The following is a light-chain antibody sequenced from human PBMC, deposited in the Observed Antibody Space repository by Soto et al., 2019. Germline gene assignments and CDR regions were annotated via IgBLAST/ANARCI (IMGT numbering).Light chain of an antibody. J-gene: IGKJ1*01. CDR3: QHYNSYSEA. Sequence: DIQMSQSPSSLSASVGDRVSITCLASQSISTWLAWCQQKPGKAPKLLIYEASTLKSGVPSRFSGSGSGTEFTLTISSLQPDDFATYYCQHYNSYSEAFGQGTKVDI. CDR2: EAS. CDR1: QSISTW. V-gene: IGKV1-5*03.